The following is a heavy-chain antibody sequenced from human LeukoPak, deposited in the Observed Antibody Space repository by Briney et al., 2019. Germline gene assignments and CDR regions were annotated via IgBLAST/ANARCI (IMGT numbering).Heavy chain of an antibody. CDR2: IYYSGST. J-gene: IGHJ6*03. CDR1: GGSISSYY. Sequence: SETLSLTCTVSGGSISSYYWSWIRQPPGKGLEWIGYIYYSGSTNYNPSLKSRVTISVDTSKDQFSLKPSSVTAADTAVYYCARGEPYYYYYYMDVWGKGTTVTVSS. V-gene: IGHV4-59*01. CDR3: ARGEPYYYYYYMDV.